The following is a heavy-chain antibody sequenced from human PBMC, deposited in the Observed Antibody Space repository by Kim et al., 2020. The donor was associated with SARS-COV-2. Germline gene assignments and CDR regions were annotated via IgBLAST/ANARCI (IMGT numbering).Heavy chain of an antibody. J-gene: IGHJ4*02. Sequence: GGSLRLSCAASGFTVSSNYMSWVRQAPGKGLEWVSVIYSGGSTYYADSVKGRFTISRDNSKNTLYLQMNSLRAEDTAVYYCARDKTDYGGNFQAFDYWGQGTLVTVSS. D-gene: IGHD4-17*01. CDR3: ARDKTDYGGNFQAFDY. CDR1: GFTVSSNY. CDR2: IYSGGST. V-gene: IGHV3-53*01.